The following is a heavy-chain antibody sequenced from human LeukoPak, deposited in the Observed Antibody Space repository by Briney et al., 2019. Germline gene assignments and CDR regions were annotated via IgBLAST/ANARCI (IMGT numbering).Heavy chain of an antibody. V-gene: IGHV4-59*12. D-gene: IGHD2/OR15-2a*01. CDR1: GGSISSYY. CDR2: IYYSGST. Sequence: SETLSLTCTVSGGSISSYYWSWIRQPPGKGLEWIGYIYYSGSTNYNPSLKSRVTISVDTSKNQFSLKLSSVTAADTAVYSCAGGVTTFLRGDQMRWFDPWGQGTLVTVSS. J-gene: IGHJ5*02. CDR3: AGGVTTFLRGDQMRWFDP.